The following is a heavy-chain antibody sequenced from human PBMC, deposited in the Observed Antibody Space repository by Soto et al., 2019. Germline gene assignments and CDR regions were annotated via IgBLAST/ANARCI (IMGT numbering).Heavy chain of an antibody. CDR1: GFTFDDYA. CDR3: AKDIGIFVSDYYNGTDV. Sequence: EVQLVESGGGSVQPGRSLRLSCAASGFTFDDYAMHWVRQAPGKGLEWVSGISWSSGGIGYADSVKGRFTIYRDNAKKSPHMQTNSLRAEDTALYYCAKDIGIFVSDYYNGTDVRGQGTTVPVSS. D-gene: IGHD1-1*01. CDR2: ISWSSGGI. V-gene: IGHV3-9*01. J-gene: IGHJ6*02.